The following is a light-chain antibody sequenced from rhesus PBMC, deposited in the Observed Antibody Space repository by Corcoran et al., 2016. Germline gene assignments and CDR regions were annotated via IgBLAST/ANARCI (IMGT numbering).Light chain of an antibody. CDR3: LQDYTTPYG. CDR1: QGINKE. V-gene: IGKV1-94*01. Sequence: DIQMTQSPSSLSASVGDRVTVTCRASQGINKELSWYQQKPGKAPTLLISSASSLQTGVSSRFSGSGSGTDYLLHISSLQPEDVATYYCLQDYTTPYGFGQGTKVEIK. J-gene: IGKJ2*01. CDR2: SAS.